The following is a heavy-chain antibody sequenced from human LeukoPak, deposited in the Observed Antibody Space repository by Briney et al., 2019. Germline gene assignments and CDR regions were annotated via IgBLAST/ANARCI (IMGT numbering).Heavy chain of an antibody. J-gene: IGHJ2*01. Sequence: PSETLSLTCAVSGGSISSGGYSWSWIRQPPGKGLEWIGYIYHSGSTYYNPSLKSRVTISVDRSKNQFSLKLSSVTAADTAVYYCARIFGGGSYWYFDLWGRGTLVTVSS. CDR1: GGSISSGGYS. D-gene: IGHD2/OR15-2a*01. V-gene: IGHV4-30-2*02. CDR3: ARIFGGGSYWYFDL. CDR2: IYHSGST.